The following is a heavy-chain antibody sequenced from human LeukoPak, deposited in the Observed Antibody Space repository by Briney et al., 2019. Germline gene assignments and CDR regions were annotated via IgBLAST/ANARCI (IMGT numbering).Heavy chain of an antibody. CDR2: IYTSGST. CDR1: GGSISSGSYY. CDR3: ARAGGTTDYVFFDY. J-gene: IGHJ4*02. Sequence: SETLSLTCTVSGGSISSGSYYWSWIRQSAGKGLEWIGRIYTSGSTNYNPSLKSRVTISVDTSKNQFSLKLSSVTAADTAVYYCARAGGTTDYVFFDYWGQGTLVTVSS. D-gene: IGHD4-17*01. V-gene: IGHV4-61*02.